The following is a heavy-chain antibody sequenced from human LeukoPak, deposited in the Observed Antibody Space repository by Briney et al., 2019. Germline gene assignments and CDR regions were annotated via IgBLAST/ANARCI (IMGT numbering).Heavy chain of an antibody. J-gene: IGHJ3*02. Sequence: GGSLRLSCAASGFTFSNFWMTWVRQAPGKGLEWVSYISSSGSSIYYADSVKGRFTLSRDNAKNSLYLQMNSLRAEDTAVYYCAREGALTVTKDAFDIWGQGTMVTVSS. CDR2: ISSSGSSI. CDR1: GFTFSNFW. V-gene: IGHV3-48*04. D-gene: IGHD4-17*01. CDR3: AREGALTVTKDAFDI.